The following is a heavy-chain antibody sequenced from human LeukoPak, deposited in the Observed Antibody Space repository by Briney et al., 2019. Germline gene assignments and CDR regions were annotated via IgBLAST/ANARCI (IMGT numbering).Heavy chain of an antibody. CDR1: GGSISSGGYS. Sequence: KPSETLSLTCAVSGGSISSGGYSWSWIRQPPGKGLEWIGYIYHSGSTYYNPSLKSRVTISVDRSKNQFSLKLSSVTAADTAVYYCATYSSSWFVGAFDIWGQGTMVTVSS. CDR2: IYHSGST. V-gene: IGHV4-30-2*02. CDR3: ATYSSSWFVGAFDI. D-gene: IGHD6-13*01. J-gene: IGHJ3*02.